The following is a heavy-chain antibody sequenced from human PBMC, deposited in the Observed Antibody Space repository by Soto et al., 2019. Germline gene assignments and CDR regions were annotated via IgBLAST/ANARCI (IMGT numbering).Heavy chain of an antibody. D-gene: IGHD2-15*01. Sequence: ASVKVSCKASGYTFTSYYLHWVRQAPGQGLEWMGIINPSGGSTTYAQKFQGRVTMTRDTSTSTVYMELSSLRSEDTAVYYCARVGCSGGSCYAVDYWGQGTLVTVSS. J-gene: IGHJ4*02. V-gene: IGHV1-46*01. CDR3: ARVGCSGGSCYAVDY. CDR2: INPSGGST. CDR1: GYTFTSYY.